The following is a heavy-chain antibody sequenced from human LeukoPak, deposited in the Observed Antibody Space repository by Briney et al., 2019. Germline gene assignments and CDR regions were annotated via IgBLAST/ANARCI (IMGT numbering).Heavy chain of an antibody. V-gene: IGHV3-21*01. D-gene: IGHD3-22*01. J-gene: IGHJ3*02. CDR3: ARDDYYDISNSDYMGDDAFDI. CDR1: GFTFNSYM. CDR2: ISSGSSCI. Sequence: GGSLRLSCAASGFTFNSYMMNWVRQAPGKGLEWVSSISSGSSCIYYADSEKGRFTISRDNAKKSLYLQMNSLRAEDTAVYYCARDDYYDISNSDYMGDDAFDIWGQGTMVTVSS.